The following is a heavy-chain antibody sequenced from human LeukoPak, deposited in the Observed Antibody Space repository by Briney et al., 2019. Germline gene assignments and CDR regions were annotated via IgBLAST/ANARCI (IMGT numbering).Heavy chain of an antibody. Sequence: SETLSLTCAVYGGSFSGYYWSWIRQPPGKGLEWIGEINHSGGTNYNPSLKSRVTISVDTSKNQFSLKLSSVTAADTAVYYCARATYYYDSSGYYYVRYFDYWGQGTLVTVSS. V-gene: IGHV4-34*01. J-gene: IGHJ4*02. D-gene: IGHD3-22*01. CDR1: GGSFSGYY. CDR2: INHSGGT. CDR3: ARATYYYDSSGYYYVRYFDY.